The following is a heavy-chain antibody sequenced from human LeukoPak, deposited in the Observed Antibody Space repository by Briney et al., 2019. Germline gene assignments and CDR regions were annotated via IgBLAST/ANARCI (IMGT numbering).Heavy chain of an antibody. D-gene: IGHD6-25*01. V-gene: IGHV3-30*18. Sequence: PGGSLRLSCPASGFIFSNYGMHWVRQAPGTGLEWVPVVSHDGRVKFYADSVKGRSTISRDNSKNALDLQMYSLRAEDTAVYFCAKEPNSYTSGWYFQHWGHGTLVTVSS. CDR2: VSHDGRVK. CDR3: AKEPNSYTSGWYFQH. CDR1: GFIFSNYG. J-gene: IGHJ1*01.